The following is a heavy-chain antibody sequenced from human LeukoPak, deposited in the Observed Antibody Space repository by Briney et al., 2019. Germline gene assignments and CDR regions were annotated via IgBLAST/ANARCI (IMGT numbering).Heavy chain of an antibody. CDR3: ATAYSGYYTYYFDY. Sequence: GGSLRLSCAASGFTFSTYEMNWVRQAPGKGLEWVSYISTGGSIIYYADSVKGRFTISRDNAQYSLYLQMNSLRAEDTAVYYCATAYSGYYTYYFDYWGQGTLVTVSS. J-gene: IGHJ4*02. D-gene: IGHD3-22*01. CDR1: GFTFSTYE. V-gene: IGHV3-48*03. CDR2: ISTGGSII.